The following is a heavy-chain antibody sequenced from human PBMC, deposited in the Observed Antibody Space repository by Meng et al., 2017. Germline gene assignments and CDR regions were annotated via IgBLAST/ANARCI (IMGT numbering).Heavy chain of an antibody. CDR2: INTNTGNP. D-gene: IGHD3-22*01. CDR3: ARDSYYYDSSGSTSHDY. V-gene: IGHV7-4-1*02. Sequence: VQLVQLGSELKKPGASVKVSCKASGYTFTSYAMNWVRQAPGQGLEWMGWINTNTGNPTYAQGSTGRFVFSLDTSVSTAYLQISSLKAEDTAVYYCARDSYYYDSSGSTSHDYWGQGTLVTVSS. J-gene: IGHJ4*02. CDR1: GYTFTSYA.